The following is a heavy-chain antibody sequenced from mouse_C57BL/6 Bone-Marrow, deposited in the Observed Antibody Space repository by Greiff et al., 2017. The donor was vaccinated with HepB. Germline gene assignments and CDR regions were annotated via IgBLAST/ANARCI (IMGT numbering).Heavy chain of an antibody. D-gene: IGHD1-1*01. CDR2: IHPNSGST. CDR1: GYTFTSYW. V-gene: IGHV1-64*01. CDR3: ARRLYGSSYVGY. Sequence: QVQLQQPGAELVKPGASVKLSCKASGYTFTSYWMHWVKQRPGQGLEWIGMIHPNSGSTNYNEKFKSKATLTVDKSSSTAYMQLSSLTSEDSAVYYCARRLYGSSYVGYWGQGTTLTVSS. J-gene: IGHJ2*01.